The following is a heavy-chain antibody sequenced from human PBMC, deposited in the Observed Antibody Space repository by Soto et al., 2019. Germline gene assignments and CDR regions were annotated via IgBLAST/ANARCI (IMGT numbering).Heavy chain of an antibody. CDR2: IKQDGSEK. CDR3: ARAYGSGSLSGY. CDR1: GFTFSSYW. V-gene: IGHV3-7*01. D-gene: IGHD3-10*01. J-gene: IGHJ4*02. Sequence: EVQLVESGGGLVQPGGSLRLSCAASGFTFSSYWMSWDRQAPGKGLEWVANIKQDGSEKYNVDFVKGRFTISRDNAKNSLYLQMNSLRVEDTAVYYCARAYGSGSLSGYWGQGTLVTVSS.